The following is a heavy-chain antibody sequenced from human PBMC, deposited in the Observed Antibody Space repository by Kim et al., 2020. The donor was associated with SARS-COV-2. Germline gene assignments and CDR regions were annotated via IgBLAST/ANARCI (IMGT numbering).Heavy chain of an antibody. V-gene: IGHV4-61*01. Sequence: SETLSLTCTVSGGSVRSGNYYWSWIRQPPGKGLEWIGYIYYTGSTNYNPSLKSRVTISVDTSKNQFSLKMSSVTAADTAVYYCATVGNWGLGAFDYWGQG. J-gene: IGHJ4*02. CDR3: ATVGNWGLGAFDY. D-gene: IGHD7-27*01. CDR1: GGSVRSGNYY. CDR2: IYYTGST.